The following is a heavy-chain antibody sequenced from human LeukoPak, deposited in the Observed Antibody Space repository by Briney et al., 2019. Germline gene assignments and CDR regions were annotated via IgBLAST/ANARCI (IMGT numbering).Heavy chain of an antibody. V-gene: IGHV1-18*01. J-gene: IGHJ6*02. D-gene: IGHD2-2*01. CDR2: ISAYNGNT. CDR1: GYTFTSYG. Sequence: GASVKVSCKASGYTFTSYGVSWVRQAPGQGLEWMGWISAYNGNTNYAQRLQGRVTMTTDTSTSTAYMELRSLRSDDTAVYYCARLVVPAAIYGMDVWGQGTTVTVSS. CDR3: ARLVVPAAIYGMDV.